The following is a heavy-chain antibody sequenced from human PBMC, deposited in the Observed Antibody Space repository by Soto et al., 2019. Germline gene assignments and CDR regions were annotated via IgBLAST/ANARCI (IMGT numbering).Heavy chain of an antibody. Sequence: SETLSLTCTVSGGSISSGGYYWSWIRQHPGKGLEWIGYIYYSGSTDFNPSLKSRLTISVDTSTNQFSLQLSSVTAADTAVYYCARAGHGGSSEGANWFDPWGQGTLIVVSS. D-gene: IGHD6-6*01. V-gene: IGHV4-31*03. CDR2: IYYSGST. CDR3: ARAGHGGSSEGANWFDP. CDR1: GGSISSGGYY. J-gene: IGHJ5*02.